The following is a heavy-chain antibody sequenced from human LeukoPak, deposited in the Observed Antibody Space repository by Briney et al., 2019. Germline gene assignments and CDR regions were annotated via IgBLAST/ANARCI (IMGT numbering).Heavy chain of an antibody. D-gene: IGHD6-25*01. CDR3: ARDSGDAFDI. V-gene: IGHV4-59*01. CDR1: GGSISSYY. Sequence: SSETLSLTCTVSGGSISSYYWSWIRQPPGKGLEWIGYIYYSGSTNYNPPLKSRVTISVDTSKNQFSLKLSSVTAADTAVYYCARDSGDAFDIWGQGTMVTVSS. J-gene: IGHJ3*02. CDR2: IYYSGST.